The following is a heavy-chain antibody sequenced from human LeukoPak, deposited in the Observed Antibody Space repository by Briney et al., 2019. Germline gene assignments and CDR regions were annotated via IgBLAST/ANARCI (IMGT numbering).Heavy chain of an antibody. D-gene: IGHD1-7*01. Sequence: SETLSLTCAVYGGSFSGYYWSWIRQPPGKGLEWIGEINHSGSTNYNPPLKSRVTISVDTSKNQFSLKLSSVTAADTAVYYCARGSPGITGTTRLYYYYYYMDVWGKGTTVTVSS. CDR3: ARGSPGITGTTRLYYYYYYMDV. J-gene: IGHJ6*03. CDR1: GGSFSGYY. CDR2: INHSGST. V-gene: IGHV4-34*01.